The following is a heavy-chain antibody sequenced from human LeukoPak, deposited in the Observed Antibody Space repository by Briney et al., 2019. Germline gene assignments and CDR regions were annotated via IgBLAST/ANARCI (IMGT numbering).Heavy chain of an antibody. V-gene: IGHV3-7*01. CDR1: GFTFSSYW. CDR2: IKQDGSEK. D-gene: IGHD6-13*01. CDR3: ARERAVISSSWYGAPVYYNYMDV. J-gene: IGHJ6*03. Sequence: PGGSLRLSCAASGFTFSSYWMSWVRQAPGKGLEWVANIKQDGSEKYYVDSVKGRFTISRDNAKNSLYLQMNSLRAEDTAVYYSARERAVISSSWYGAPVYYNYMDVWGKGTTVTVSS.